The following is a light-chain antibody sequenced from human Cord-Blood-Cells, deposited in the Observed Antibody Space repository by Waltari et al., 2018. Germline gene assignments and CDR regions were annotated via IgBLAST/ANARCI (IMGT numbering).Light chain of an antibody. J-gene: IGLJ2*01. V-gene: IGLV2-23*02. CDR3: CSYAGSSTVV. CDR1: SSDVGSYNL. Sequence: SVSGSPGQSITISCTGTSSDVGSYNLVSWYQQHPGKAPKLMIYEVSKRPSGVSNRFSGSKSGNTASLTISGLQAEDEADYYCCSYAGSSTVVFGGGTKLTVL. CDR2: EVS.